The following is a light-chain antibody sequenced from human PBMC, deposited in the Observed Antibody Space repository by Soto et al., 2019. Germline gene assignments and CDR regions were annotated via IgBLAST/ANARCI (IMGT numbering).Light chain of an antibody. J-gene: IGKJ4*01. CDR3: QQYGSSPLT. Sequence: EIVLTQSPGTLSLSPGERATLSCRASQSVSRSYLAWYQQKPVQAPRLLIYGTSSRATGIPDRFSGSGSGTDCALPISRLEPEDFAVYYCQQYGSSPLTFGVGTKVEIK. CDR1: QSVSRSY. CDR2: GTS. V-gene: IGKV3-20*01.